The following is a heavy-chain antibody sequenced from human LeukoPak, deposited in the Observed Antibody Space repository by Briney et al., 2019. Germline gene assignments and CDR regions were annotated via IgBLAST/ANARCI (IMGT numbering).Heavy chain of an antibody. Sequence: GGSLRLSCAASGFTFSSYAMSWVRQAPGKGLEWVSAISGSGGSTYYADSVKGRFTISRDNSKNTLYLQMNSLRAEDTAVYYCARPDTAMVRGYYFDYWGQGTLVTVSS. D-gene: IGHD5-18*01. V-gene: IGHV3-23*01. J-gene: IGHJ4*02. CDR2: ISGSGGST. CDR1: GFTFSSYA. CDR3: ARPDTAMVRGYYFDY.